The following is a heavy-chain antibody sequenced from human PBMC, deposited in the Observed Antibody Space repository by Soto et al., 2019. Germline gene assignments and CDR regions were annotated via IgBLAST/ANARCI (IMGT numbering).Heavy chain of an antibody. CDR2: ISGSGGST. J-gene: IGHJ5*02. D-gene: IGHD3-22*01. V-gene: IGHV3-23*01. Sequence: EVQLLESGGGLVQPGGSLRLSCAASGFTFSSYAMSWVRQAPGKGLEWVSAISGSGGSTYYADSVKGRFTISRDNSKNTLYLQMNSLRAEDTAVYYCATIQSEYYDSSGYYGNWFDPWGQGTLVTVSS. CDR3: ATIQSEYYDSSGYYGNWFDP. CDR1: GFTFSSYA.